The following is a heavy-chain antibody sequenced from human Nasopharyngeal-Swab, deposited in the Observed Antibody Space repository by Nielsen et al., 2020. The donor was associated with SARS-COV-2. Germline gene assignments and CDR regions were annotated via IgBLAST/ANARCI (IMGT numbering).Heavy chain of an antibody. V-gene: IGHV3-30*18. CDR2: ISYDGSNK. D-gene: IGHD1-26*01. CDR3: AKDHLNSIVGVRGYYYYYYMDV. J-gene: IGHJ6*03. CDR1: GFTFSSSG. Sequence: SLKISCAASGFTFSSSGMHWVRQAPGKGLEWVGVISYDGSNKYYADSVTGRFTISRYNSKNTLYLQMNILRAEDTAVYYCAKDHLNSIVGVRGYYYYYYMDVWGKGTTVTVSS.